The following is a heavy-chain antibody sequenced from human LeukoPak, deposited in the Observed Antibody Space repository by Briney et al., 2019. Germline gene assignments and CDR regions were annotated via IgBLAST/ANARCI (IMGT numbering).Heavy chain of an antibody. CDR2: IYYSGSP. J-gene: IGHJ4*02. V-gene: IGHV4-59*12. Sequence: SETLSLTCIVSGDSISSYYWSWIRQPPGKGLEWIGYIYYSGSPNYNPSLKSRVTISVDTSKNQFSLKLSSVTAADTAVYYCASNHYGSGSYPDYWGQGTLVTASS. D-gene: IGHD3-10*01. CDR3: ASNHYGSGSYPDY. CDR1: GDSISSYY.